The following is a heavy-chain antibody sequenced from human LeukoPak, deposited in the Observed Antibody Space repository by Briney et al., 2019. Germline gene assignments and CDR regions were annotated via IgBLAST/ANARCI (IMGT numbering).Heavy chain of an antibody. Sequence: GGSLRLSCTASGFTFGDYAMSWFRQAQGKGLEWVGFIRSKAYGGTTEYAASVKGRFTISREDSKSIDYLQINSLKTEDTAVYYCTRDRAAAIAAAENWFHPWGQGTLVTVSS. CDR3: TRDRAAAIAAAENWFHP. CDR1: GFTFGDYA. CDR2: IRSKAYGGTT. J-gene: IGHJ5*02. D-gene: IGHD6-13*01. V-gene: IGHV3-49*03.